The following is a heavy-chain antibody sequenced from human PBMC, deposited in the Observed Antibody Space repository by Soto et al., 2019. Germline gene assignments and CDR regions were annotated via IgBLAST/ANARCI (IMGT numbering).Heavy chain of an antibody. CDR2: INPSGGST. J-gene: IGHJ4*02. V-gene: IGHV1-46*01. CDR3: ARDTGLATIKGRYYFDY. CDR1: GYTFTSYY. Sequence: ASVKVSCKASGYTFTSYYMHWVRQAPGQGLEWMGIINPSGGSTSYAQKFQGRVTMTRDTSTSTVYMELSSLRSEDTAVYYCARDTGLATIKGRYYFDYWGQGTLVTVSS. D-gene: IGHD5-12*01.